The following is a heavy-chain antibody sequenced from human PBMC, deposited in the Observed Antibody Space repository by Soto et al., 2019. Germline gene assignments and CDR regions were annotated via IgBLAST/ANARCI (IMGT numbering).Heavy chain of an antibody. D-gene: IGHD5-18*01. J-gene: IGHJ5*02. V-gene: IGHV1-18*01. CDR1: GYTFTSYG. CDR3: ARDLQLWSELDWFDP. Sequence: QVQLVQSGAEVKKPGASVKVSCKASGYTFTSYGISWVRQAPGQGLEWMGWNSAYNGNTNYAQKLQGRVTMTTDTSTSTAYMELRSLRSDDTAVYYCARDLQLWSELDWFDPWGQGTLVTVSS. CDR2: NSAYNGNT.